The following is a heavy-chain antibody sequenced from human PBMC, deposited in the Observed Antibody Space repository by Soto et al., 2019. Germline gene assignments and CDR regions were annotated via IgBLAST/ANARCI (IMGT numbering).Heavy chain of an antibody. CDR1: GFTFGDYA. CDR2: IRSKAYGGTT. Sequence: GGSLRLSCTASGFTFGDYAMSWFRQAPGKGLEWVGFIRSKAYGGTTEYAASVKGRFTISRDDSKSIAYLQMNSLKTEDTAVYYCTTDIGYSGYDRNYWGQGTLVTVSS. V-gene: IGHV3-49*03. CDR3: TTDIGYSGYDRNY. J-gene: IGHJ4*02. D-gene: IGHD5-12*01.